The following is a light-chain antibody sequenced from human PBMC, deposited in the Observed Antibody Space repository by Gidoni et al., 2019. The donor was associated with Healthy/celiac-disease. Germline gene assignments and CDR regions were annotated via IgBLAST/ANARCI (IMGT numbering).Light chain of an antibody. V-gene: IGKV3-11*01. CDR1: QSVSSY. Sequence: EIVLTQSPATLSLSPGERDTLSCRASQSVSSYLAWYQQKPGQAPRLLIYDAANRATGIPARFSGSGSVTDFTLTISSLEPEDFAVYYCQQRSNTFGQGTRLEIK. J-gene: IGKJ5*01. CDR2: DAA. CDR3: QQRSNT.